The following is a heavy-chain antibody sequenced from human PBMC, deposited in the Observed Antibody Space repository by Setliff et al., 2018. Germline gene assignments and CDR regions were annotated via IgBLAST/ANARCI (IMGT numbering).Heavy chain of an antibody. CDR2: ISSYNNDIT. J-gene: IGHJ3*01. D-gene: IGHD2-15*01. CDR1: GYRFTTYG. CDR3: AISSLSICSGGSCPNAFDV. V-gene: IGHV1-18*01. Sequence: ASVKVSCKASGYRFTTYGISWVRQAPGQGLEWMGWISSYNNDITNYAQRFQGRVTMTTDTSTSAAYMELRSLRSDDTAVYYCAISSLSICSGGSCPNAFDVWGQGTMVTVSS.